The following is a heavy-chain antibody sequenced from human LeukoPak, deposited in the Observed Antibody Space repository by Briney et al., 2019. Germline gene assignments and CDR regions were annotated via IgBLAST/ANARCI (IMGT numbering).Heavy chain of an antibody. Sequence: GGSLRLSCVASGFTFTTYSLYWVRQAPGKGLEWVSSISSTSSYIYYADSVKGRFTLSRDNAKNSIYLQMDSLRAEDTAVYYCTSRGDFWSGYWAMNVWGQGTTVIVSS. V-gene: IGHV3-21*01. J-gene: IGHJ6*02. CDR2: ISSTSSYI. CDR3: TSRGDFWSGYWAMNV. D-gene: IGHD3-3*01. CDR1: GFTFTTYS.